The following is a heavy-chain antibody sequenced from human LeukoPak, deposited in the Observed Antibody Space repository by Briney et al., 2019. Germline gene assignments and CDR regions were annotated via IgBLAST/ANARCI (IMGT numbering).Heavy chain of an antibody. CDR2: IWYDGSNK. V-gene: IGHV3-33*01. D-gene: IGHD3-22*01. Sequence: PGRSLRLSCAASGFTFSSYGMHWVRQAPGKGLEWVAVIWYDGSNKYYADSVKGRFTISRDSSKNTLYLQMNSLRAEDTAVYYCARETGYYYDSSGHVNWGQGTLVTVSS. J-gene: IGHJ4*02. CDR1: GFTFSSYG. CDR3: ARETGYYYDSSGHVN.